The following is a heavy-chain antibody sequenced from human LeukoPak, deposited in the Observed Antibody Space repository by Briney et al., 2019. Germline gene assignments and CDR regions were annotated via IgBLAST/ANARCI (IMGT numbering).Heavy chain of an antibody. J-gene: IGHJ5*02. CDR1: GFTFSSYA. CDR3: AKEGALGYSSGWYEFYQRQNWFDP. V-gene: IGHV3-30*04. D-gene: IGHD6-19*01. Sequence: PGGSLRLSCAASGFTFSSYAMHWVRQAPGKGLEWVAVISYDGSNKYYADSVKGRFTISRDNSKNTLYLQMNSLRAEDTAVYYCAKEGALGYSSGWYEFYQRQNWFDPWGQGTLVTVSS. CDR2: ISYDGSNK.